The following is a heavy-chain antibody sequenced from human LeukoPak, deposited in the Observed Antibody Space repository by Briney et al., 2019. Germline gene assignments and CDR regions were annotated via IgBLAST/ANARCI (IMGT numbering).Heavy chain of an antibody. CDR2: INHSGST. CDR1: GGSFRGYY. J-gene: IGHJ4*02. D-gene: IGHD2-21*02. Sequence: SETLSLICAVYGGSFRGYYWSWIRQPPGKGLEWIGEINHSGSTNYNPSLKSRVTISVDTSKNQFSLKLSSVTAADTAVYYWARGATQAYCGGDCPNFDYWGQGTLVTVSS. V-gene: IGHV4-34*01. CDR3: ARGATQAYCGGDCPNFDY.